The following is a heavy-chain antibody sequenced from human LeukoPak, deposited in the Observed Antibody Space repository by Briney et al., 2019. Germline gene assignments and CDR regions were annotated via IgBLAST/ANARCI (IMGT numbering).Heavy chain of an antibody. CDR2: ISSSGSTI. CDR1: GFTFSDYY. V-gene: IGHV3-11*01. Sequence: GGSLRLSCAASGFTFSDYYMSWIRQAPGEGLEWVSYISSSGSTIYYADSVKGRFTISRDNAKNSLYLQMNSLRAEDTAVYYCARDLVVPAPKSYYGMDVWGQGTTVTVSS. D-gene: IGHD2-2*01. J-gene: IGHJ6*02. CDR3: ARDLVVPAPKSYYGMDV.